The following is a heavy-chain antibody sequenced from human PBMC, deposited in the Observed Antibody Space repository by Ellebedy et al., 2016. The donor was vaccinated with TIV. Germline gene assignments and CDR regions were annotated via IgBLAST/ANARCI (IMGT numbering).Heavy chain of an antibody. CDR3: ARPAAAYSSSWYDFDC. D-gene: IGHD6-13*01. Sequence: PGGSLRLSCAASGFTFSGFTMNWVRQAPGKGLEWVSSISNSGTYIHNADSVKGRFIISRDNAKNSLYLQMNSLRVEDTAIYYCARPAAAYSSSWYDFDCWGQGTLVTVSS. CDR1: GFTFSGFT. V-gene: IGHV3-21*01. CDR2: ISNSGTYI. J-gene: IGHJ4*02.